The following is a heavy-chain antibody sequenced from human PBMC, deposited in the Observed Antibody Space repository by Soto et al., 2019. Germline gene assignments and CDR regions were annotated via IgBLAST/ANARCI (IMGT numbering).Heavy chain of an antibody. Sequence: LRLSCAASGFTFSSYAMSSVRPAPGKGLEWVSGISGSGDSTYYADSVKGRCTISRDNSKNTLYLQMGSLRAEDTAVYYCASRAYYDNSGYCYYYFDYWGRGALVTVSS. V-gene: IGHV3-23*01. CDR2: ISGSGDST. CDR1: GFTFSSYA. D-gene: IGHD3-22*01. J-gene: IGHJ4*02. CDR3: ASRAYYDNSGYCYYYFDY.